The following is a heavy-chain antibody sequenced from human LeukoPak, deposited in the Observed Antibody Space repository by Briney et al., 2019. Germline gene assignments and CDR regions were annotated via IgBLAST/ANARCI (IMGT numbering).Heavy chain of an antibody. CDR2: ISSSSSYI. V-gene: IGHV3-21*01. D-gene: IGHD4-17*01. CDR3: ARDPPRGDYPFDY. J-gene: IGHJ4*02. Sequence: GGSLRLSCAASGFTFSSYSMNWVRQAPGKGLEWVSSISSSSSYIYYADSVKGRFTISRDNAKNSLYLQINSLRAEDTAVYYCARDPPRGDYPFDYWGQGTLVTVSS. CDR1: GFTFSSYS.